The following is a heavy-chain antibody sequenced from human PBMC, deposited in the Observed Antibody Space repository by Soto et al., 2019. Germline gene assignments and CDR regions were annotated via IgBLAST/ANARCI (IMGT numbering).Heavy chain of an antibody. V-gene: IGHV6-1*01. CDR3: ARGYAFDI. Sequence: SQTLSLTCAIYGDSVSSNSAAWNWIRQSPSRGLEWLGRTYYRSKWSNDYALSVEGRITINPDTSKNQFSLQLNSLTPEDTAVYYCARGYAFDIWGQGTMVTVSS. CDR2: TYYRSKWSN. J-gene: IGHJ3*02. CDR1: GDSVSSNSAA.